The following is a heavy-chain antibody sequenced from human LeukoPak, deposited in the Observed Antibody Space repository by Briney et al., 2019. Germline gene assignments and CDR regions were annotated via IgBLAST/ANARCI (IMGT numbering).Heavy chain of an antibody. Sequence: GGSLRLSCAASGFTFSSYGMHWVRQAPGKGLEWVAFIRYDGSNKYYADSVKGRFTISRDNSKNTLYLQMNSLRAEDTAVYYFAKSIWNPRGGYNKDYMDVWGKGTTVTISS. CDR1: GFTFSSYG. D-gene: IGHD5-24*01. CDR3: AKSIWNPRGGYNKDYMDV. V-gene: IGHV3-30*02. CDR2: IRYDGSNK. J-gene: IGHJ6*03.